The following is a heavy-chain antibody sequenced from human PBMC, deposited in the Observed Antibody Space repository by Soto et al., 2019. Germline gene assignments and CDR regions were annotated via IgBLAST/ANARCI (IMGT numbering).Heavy chain of an antibody. J-gene: IGHJ4*02. Sequence: ASVKVSCKASGGTFSSCTFSWVRQAPGQGLEWMGRIIPIIDIANYAQKFQGRVTITADKSTSTAYMELSSLRSEDTAVYYCASGYSYGCFDYWGQGTQVTVSS. CDR3: ASGYSYGCFDY. CDR1: GGTFSSCT. CDR2: IIPIIDIA. D-gene: IGHD5-18*01. V-gene: IGHV1-69*02.